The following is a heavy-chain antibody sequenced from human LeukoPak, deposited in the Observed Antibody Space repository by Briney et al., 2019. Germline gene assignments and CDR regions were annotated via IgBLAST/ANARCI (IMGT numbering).Heavy chain of an antibody. V-gene: IGHV4-31*03. CDR1: GGSISSGGYY. Sequence: PSETLSLTCTVSGGSISSGGYYWSWIRQHPGKGLEWIGDIYYSGSTYYNPSLKSRVTISVDTSKNQFSLKLSSVTAADTAVYYCARGLYYDFWSGPQKNWFDPWGQGTLVTVSS. J-gene: IGHJ5*02. CDR2: IYYSGST. D-gene: IGHD3-3*01. CDR3: ARGLYYDFWSGPQKNWFDP.